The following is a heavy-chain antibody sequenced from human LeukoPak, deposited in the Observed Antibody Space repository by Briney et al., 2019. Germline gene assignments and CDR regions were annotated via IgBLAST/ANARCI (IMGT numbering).Heavy chain of an antibody. Sequence: GGSLRLSCAASGFTFSSYAMSWVRQAPGKGLEWVSVISGSGDSTYYADSVKGRFTISRDNAKNSLYLQMNNLRAEDTAVYYCARGGELLRPADYWGQGTLVTVSS. J-gene: IGHJ4*02. CDR2: ISGSGDST. CDR3: ARGGELLRPADY. V-gene: IGHV3-23*01. D-gene: IGHD1-26*01. CDR1: GFTFSSYA.